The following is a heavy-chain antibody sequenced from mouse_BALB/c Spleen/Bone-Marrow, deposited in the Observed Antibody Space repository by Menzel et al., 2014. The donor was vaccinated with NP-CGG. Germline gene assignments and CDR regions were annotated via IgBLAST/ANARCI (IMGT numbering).Heavy chain of an antibody. D-gene: IGHD1-1*01. CDR2: ISSGGSYT. CDR3: TCTIATVVAEDAMDY. CDR1: GFTFSSYG. Sequence: DVQLVESGGDLVKPGGSLKLSGAASGFTFSSYGTSWVRQTPDKRLEWVATISSGGSYTYYPDSVKGRFTISRDNAKNNLYLPMSSQMSDDTAKYYCTCTIATVVAEDAMDYWGQGTSVTVSS. V-gene: IGHV5-6*01. J-gene: IGHJ4*01.